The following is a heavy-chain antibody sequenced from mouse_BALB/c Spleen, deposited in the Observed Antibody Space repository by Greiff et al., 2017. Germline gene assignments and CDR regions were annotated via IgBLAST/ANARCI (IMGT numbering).Heavy chain of an antibody. CDR1: GFNIKDTY. CDR3: ARALYGNYAMDY. V-gene: IGHV14-3*02. Sequence: EVQRVESGAELVKPGASVKLSCTASGFNIKDTYMHWVKQRPEQGLEWIGRIDPANGNTKYDPKFQGKATITADTSSNTAYLQLSSLTSEDTAVYYCARALYGNYAMDYWGQGTSVTVSS. D-gene: IGHD2-10*02. CDR2: IDPANGNT. J-gene: IGHJ4*01.